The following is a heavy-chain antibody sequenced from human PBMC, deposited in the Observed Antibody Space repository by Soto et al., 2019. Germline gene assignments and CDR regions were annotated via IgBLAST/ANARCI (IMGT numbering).Heavy chain of an antibody. J-gene: IGHJ6*03. D-gene: IGHD3-10*01. Sequence: ASVKVSCKASGYTFTSYGISWVRQAPGQGLEWMGWISAYNGNTNYAQKLQGRVTMTTDTSTSTAYMELRSLRSDDTAVYYCARVQGGNYYGSGSYLPYYYYYMDVWGKGTTVTVSS. CDR1: GYTFTSYG. CDR2: ISAYNGNT. V-gene: IGHV1-18*01. CDR3: ARVQGGNYYGSGSYLPYYYYYMDV.